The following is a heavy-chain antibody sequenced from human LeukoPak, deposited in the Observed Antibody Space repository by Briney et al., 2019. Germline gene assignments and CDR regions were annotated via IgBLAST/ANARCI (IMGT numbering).Heavy chain of an antibody. J-gene: IGHJ6*02. CDR3: ARVSPDTKFYGMDV. D-gene: IGHD5-18*01. CDR1: GGSISSGGYS. V-gene: IGHV4-30-2*01. Sequence: PSQTLSLTCAVSGGSISSGGYSWSWIRQPPGKGLEWIGYIYHSGSTYYNPSLKSRVTISVDRSKNQFSLKLSSVTAADTAVYYCARVSPDTKFYGMDVWGQGTTVTVSS. CDR2: IYHSGST.